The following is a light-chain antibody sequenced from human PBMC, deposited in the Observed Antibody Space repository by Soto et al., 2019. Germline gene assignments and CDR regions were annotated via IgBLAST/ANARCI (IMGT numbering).Light chain of an antibody. CDR2: AAS. Sequence: DIQITQSPSSLSASVGDRVTITCRASQGIRNDLSWYQQKPGKAPKRLIYAASSLHSGVPSRFSVSGSGTEFTLTISGLLPEDFATYHCQQLNTLPFTFGQGTRLEIK. V-gene: IGKV1-17*01. J-gene: IGKJ5*01. CDR3: QQLNTLPFT. CDR1: QGIRND.